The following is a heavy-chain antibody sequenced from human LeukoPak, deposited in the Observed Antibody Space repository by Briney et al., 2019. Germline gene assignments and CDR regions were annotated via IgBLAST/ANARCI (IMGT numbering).Heavy chain of an antibody. J-gene: IGHJ5*02. CDR2: INPNSGGT. D-gene: IGHD3-10*01. CDR1: GYTFTGYY. CDR3: ARDLYYYGSNWFDP. Sequence: ASVKVSCKASGYTFTGYYMHWVRPAPGQGLEWMGWINPNSGGTNYAQKFQGWVTMTRDTSISAAYMELSRLRSDDTAVYYCARDLYYYGSNWFDPWGQGTLVTVSS. V-gene: IGHV1-2*04.